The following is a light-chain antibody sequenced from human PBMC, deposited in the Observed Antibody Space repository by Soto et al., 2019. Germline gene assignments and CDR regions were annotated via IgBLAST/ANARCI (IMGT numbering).Light chain of an antibody. CDR3: SSYTSSSTV. V-gene: IGLV2-14*01. J-gene: IGLJ1*01. CDR2: DVS. CDR1: SSDVGGYNY. Sequence: QSVLTEPASVSGSPVQSITISCTGTSSDVGGYNYVSWYQQHPGKAPKLMIYDVSNRPSGVSNRFSGSKSGNTASLTISGLQAVDEADYYCSSYTSSSTVFGTGTKVTVL.